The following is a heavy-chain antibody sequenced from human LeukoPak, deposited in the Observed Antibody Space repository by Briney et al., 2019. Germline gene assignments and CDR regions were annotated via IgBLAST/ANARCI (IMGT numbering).Heavy chain of an antibody. Sequence: GGSLRLSCAASGFTFSDYYMSWIRQAPGKGLEWVSYISSSGSTIYYADSVKGRFTISRDNAKNSLYLQMNSLRAEDTAVYYCARDGYSSGWYLGPPNFDYWGQGTLVTVSS. D-gene: IGHD6-19*01. J-gene: IGHJ4*02. CDR2: ISSSGSTI. V-gene: IGHV3-11*04. CDR1: GFTFSDYY. CDR3: ARDGYSSGWYLGPPNFDY.